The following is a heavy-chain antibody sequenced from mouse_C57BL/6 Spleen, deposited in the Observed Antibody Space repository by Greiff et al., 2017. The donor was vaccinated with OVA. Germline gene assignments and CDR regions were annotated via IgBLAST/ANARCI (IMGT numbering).Heavy chain of an antibody. J-gene: IGHJ2*01. D-gene: IGHD1-1*01. CDR2: ISSGGSYT. CDR1: GFTFSSYG. CDR3: ARHYYDKGYYFDY. V-gene: IGHV5-6*01. Sequence: EVQGVESGGDLVKPGGSLKLSCAASGFTFSSYGMSWVRQTPDKRLEWVATISSGGSYTYYPDSVKGRFTIARDNAKNTLYLQMSSLKSEDTAMYYWARHYYDKGYYFDYWGQGTTLTVSS.